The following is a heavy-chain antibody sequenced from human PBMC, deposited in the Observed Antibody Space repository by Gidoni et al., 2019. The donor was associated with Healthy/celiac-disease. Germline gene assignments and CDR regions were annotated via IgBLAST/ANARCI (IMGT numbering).Heavy chain of an antibody. J-gene: IGHJ6*02. V-gene: IGHV5-10-1*03. D-gene: IGHD2-15*01. Sequence: EVQLVQSGAEVKKPGESLRISCKGSGYSFTSYWISWGRQMPGKCLEWMGRIDPSDSYTNYSPSFQGHVTISADKSISTAYLQWSSLKASDTAMYYCARLDCSGGSCSHYYYYYGMDVWGQGTTVTVSS. CDR3: ARLDCSGGSCSHYYYYYGMDV. CDR1: GYSFTSYW. CDR2: IDPSDSYT.